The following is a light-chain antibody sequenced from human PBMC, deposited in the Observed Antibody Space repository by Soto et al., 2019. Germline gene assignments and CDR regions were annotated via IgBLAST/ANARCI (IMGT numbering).Light chain of an antibody. CDR2: EVS. Sequence: ALTQPPSASGSPGQSVTISCTGTSSDVGGYNYVSWYQQHPGKAPKVMIYEVSKRPSGVPDRFSGSKSGNTASLTVSGLQAEDEADYYCSSYAGSNNLFVFGTGTKVTVL. J-gene: IGLJ1*01. V-gene: IGLV2-8*01. CDR3: SSYAGSNNLFV. CDR1: SSDVGGYNY.